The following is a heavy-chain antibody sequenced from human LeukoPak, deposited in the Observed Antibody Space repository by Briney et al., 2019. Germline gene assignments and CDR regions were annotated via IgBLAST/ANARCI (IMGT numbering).Heavy chain of an antibody. V-gene: IGHV1-8*01. J-gene: IGHJ6*03. CDR1: GYTFTSYD. D-gene: IGHD3-10*01. CDR2: MNPNSGNT. Sequence: ASVKVSCKASGYTFTSYDINWVRQATGQGLEWMGWMNPNSGNTGYAQKLQGRVTMTTDTSTSTAYMELRSLRSDDTAVYYCARSWVEVRGVPEYMDVWGKGTTVTISS. CDR3: ARSWVEVRGVPEYMDV.